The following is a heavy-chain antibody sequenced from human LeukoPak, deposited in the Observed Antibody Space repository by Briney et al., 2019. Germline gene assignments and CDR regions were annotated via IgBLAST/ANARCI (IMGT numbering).Heavy chain of an antibody. Sequence: ASVKVSCKASGGTFSSYAISWVRQAPGQGLEWMGRIIPILGIANYAQKFQGRVTITADKSTSTAYMELSSLRSGDTAVYYCASITSGDSDYWGQGTLVTVSS. D-gene: IGHD4-17*01. CDR2: IIPILGIA. CDR1: GGTFSSYA. J-gene: IGHJ4*02. CDR3: ASITSGDSDY. V-gene: IGHV1-69*04.